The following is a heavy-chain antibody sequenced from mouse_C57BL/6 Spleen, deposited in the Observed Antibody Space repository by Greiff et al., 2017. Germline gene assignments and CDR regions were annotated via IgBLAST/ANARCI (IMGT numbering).Heavy chain of an antibody. D-gene: IGHD2-5*01. J-gene: IGHJ4*01. CDR1: GYTFTSYW. Sequence: QVQLQQPGAELVKPGASVKMSCTASGYTFTSYWITWVKQRPGQGLEWIGDIYPGSGSTNYNEKFKSKATLAVDTSSSTAYMQLSSLTSEDAAVYCCARGYSNGDAMDYWGQGTSVTVSS. CDR3: ARGYSNGDAMDY. V-gene: IGHV1-55*01. CDR2: IYPGSGST.